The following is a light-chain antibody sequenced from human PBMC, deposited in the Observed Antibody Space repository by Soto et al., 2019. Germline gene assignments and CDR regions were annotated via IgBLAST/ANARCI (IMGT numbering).Light chain of an antibody. CDR3: MQALQTPGT. J-gene: IGKJ1*01. V-gene: IGKV2-28*01. CDR1: RSLLHSNGYNY. Sequence: EIVMTQSPLSLPVTPGEPASISCRSSRSLLHSNGYNYLDWYLQKPGQSPQLLIYLGSYRASGVPDRFSGSGSGTDFTLTVSRVEAEDVGVYYCMQALQTPGTFAQGTKLEIK. CDR2: LGS.